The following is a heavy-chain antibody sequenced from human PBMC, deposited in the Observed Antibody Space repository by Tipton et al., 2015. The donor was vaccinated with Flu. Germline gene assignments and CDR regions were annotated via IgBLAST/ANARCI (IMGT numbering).Heavy chain of an antibody. CDR3: ARDGGIAARLGY. V-gene: IGHV4-59*01. CDR1: GGSISSYY. J-gene: IGHJ4*02. D-gene: IGHD6-6*01. Sequence: TLSLTCTVSGGSISSYYWSWIRQPPGKGLEWIGYIYYSGSTNYNPSLKSRVTISVDTSKNQFSLKLSSVTAADTAVYYCARDGGIAARLGYWGQGTLVPVSS. CDR2: IYYSGST.